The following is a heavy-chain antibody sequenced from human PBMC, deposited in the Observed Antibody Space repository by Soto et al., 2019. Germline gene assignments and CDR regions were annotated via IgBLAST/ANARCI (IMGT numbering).Heavy chain of an antibody. J-gene: IGHJ4*02. D-gene: IGHD3-22*01. CDR2: ISYDGSNK. CDR1: GFTFSSYG. Sequence: SGGSLRLSCAASGFTFSSYGMHWVRQAPGKGLEWVAVISYDGSNKYYADSVKGRFTISRDNSKNTLYLQMNSLRAEDTAVYSCAANYYDSSGRFEYWGQGTLVTVSS. CDR3: AANYYDSSGRFEY. V-gene: IGHV3-30*03.